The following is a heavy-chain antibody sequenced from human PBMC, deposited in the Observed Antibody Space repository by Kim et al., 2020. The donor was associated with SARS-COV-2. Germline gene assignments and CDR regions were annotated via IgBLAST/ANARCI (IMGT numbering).Heavy chain of an antibody. CDR3: ERAPYITMVRGVTFYYYYYMDV. CDR2: ISSSGSTI. D-gene: IGHD3-10*01. CDR1: GFTFSSYE. Sequence: GGSLRLSCAASGFTFSSYEMNWVRQAPGKGLEWVSYISSSGSTIYYADSVKGRFTITRDNAKNSLYLQMNSLRAEDTAVYYCERAPYITMVRGVTFYYYYYMDVGGKGTTVTVSS. J-gene: IGHJ6*03. V-gene: IGHV3-48*03.